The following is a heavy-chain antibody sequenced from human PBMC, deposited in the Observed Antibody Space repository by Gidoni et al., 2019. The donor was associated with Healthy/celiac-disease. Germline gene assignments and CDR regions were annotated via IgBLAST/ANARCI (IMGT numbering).Heavy chain of an antibody. J-gene: IGHJ3*02. V-gene: IGHV3-30-3*01. D-gene: IGHD1-26*01. CDR2: ISYDGSNK. CDR1: GFTFSSYA. Sequence: QVQLVESGGGVVQPGRSLRLSCAASGFTFSSYAMHWVRQAPGKGLEWVAVISYDGSNKYYADSVKGRFTISRDNSKNTLYLQMNSLRAEDTAVYYCARDPIVGATPGAFDIWGQGTMVTVSS. CDR3: ARDPIVGATPGAFDI.